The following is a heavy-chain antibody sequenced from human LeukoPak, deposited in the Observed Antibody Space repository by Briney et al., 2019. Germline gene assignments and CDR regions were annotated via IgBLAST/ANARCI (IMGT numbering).Heavy chain of an antibody. D-gene: IGHD5-18*01. V-gene: IGHV3-30-3*01. CDR3: ARDQGYSYGHSFDY. J-gene: IGHJ4*02. CDR1: GFTFSSYA. Sequence: PGGSLRLSCAASGFTFSSYAMHWVRQAPGKGLEWVAVISYDGSNKYYADSVKGRFTISRDNSKNTLYLQMNSLRAEDTAVYYCARDQGYSYGHSFDYWGQGTLVTVSS. CDR2: ISYDGSNK.